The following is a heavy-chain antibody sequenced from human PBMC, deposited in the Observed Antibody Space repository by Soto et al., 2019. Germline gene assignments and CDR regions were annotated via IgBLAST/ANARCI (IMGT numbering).Heavy chain of an antibody. CDR2: INHSGST. CDR1: GGSFSGYY. J-gene: IGHJ3*02. V-gene: IGHV4-34*01. CDR3: ARAYSTGYSSDWYAFDI. Sequence: SETLSLTCAVYGGSFSGYYWSWIRQPPGKGLEWIGEINHSGSTNYNPSLKSRVTISVDTSKNQFSLKLSSVTAADTAVYYCARAYSTGYSSDWYAFDIWGQGTMVTVSS. D-gene: IGHD6-19*01.